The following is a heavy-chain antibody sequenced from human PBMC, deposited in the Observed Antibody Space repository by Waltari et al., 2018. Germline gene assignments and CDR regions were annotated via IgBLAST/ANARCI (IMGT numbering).Heavy chain of an antibody. J-gene: IGHJ4*02. D-gene: IGHD4-17*01. CDR3: ARVGFDGDYFDY. CDR1: GGSISSYY. Sequence: QVQLQESGPGLVKPSETLSLTCTVSGGSISSYYWSWIRQPPGKGLEWIGYIYYSGGTNYNPSLKSRVTISVDTSKNQFSLKLSSVTAADTAVYYCARVGFDGDYFDYWGQGTLVTVSS. V-gene: IGHV4-59*01. CDR2: IYYSGGT.